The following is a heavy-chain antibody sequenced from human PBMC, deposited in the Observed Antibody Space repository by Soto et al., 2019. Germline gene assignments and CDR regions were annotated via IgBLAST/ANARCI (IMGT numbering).Heavy chain of an antibody. CDR1: RFTFSSYT. CDR3: ARDFDGSGYYGPVGAFDI. D-gene: IGHD3-22*01. V-gene: IGHV3-21*03. J-gene: IGHJ3*02. CDR2: ISSSTTYI. Sequence: EVQLVESGGGLVKPGGSLRLSCSASRFTFSSYTMNWVRQAPGKGLEWVSSISSSTTYIYYADSVKGRFTISRDNAKNSLYLQVNSLRAEDTAVYYCARDFDGSGYYGPVGAFDIWGQGTMVTVSS.